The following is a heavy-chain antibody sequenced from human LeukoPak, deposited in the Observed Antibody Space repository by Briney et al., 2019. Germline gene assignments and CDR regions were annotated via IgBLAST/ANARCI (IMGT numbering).Heavy chain of an antibody. D-gene: IGHD3-10*01. CDR3: ASGSYGRRWFDP. CDR2: ISGSGHNT. J-gene: IGHJ5*02. V-gene: IGHV3-23*01. CDR1: GFTFSNYG. Sequence: GGILRLSCAASGFTFSNYGMNWVRQAPGKGLEWVSAISGSGHNTYYADSVKGRFTISRDNSKNTLYLQMNSLRVEDTAVYYCASGSYGRRWFDPWGQGTLVTVSS.